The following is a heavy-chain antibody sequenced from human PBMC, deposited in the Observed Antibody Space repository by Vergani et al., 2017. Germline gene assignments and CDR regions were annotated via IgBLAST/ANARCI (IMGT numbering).Heavy chain of an antibody. CDR2: IYPGDSDT. CDR1: GYSFTSYW. D-gene: IGHD4-17*01. V-gene: IGHV5-51*01. CDR3: ARRLRSTLYGMDV. J-gene: IGHJ6*02. Sequence: EVQLVQSGAEVKTPGESLKISCKGSGYSFTSYWIGWVRQMPGKGLEWMGIIYPGDSDTRYSPSFQGQVTISADKSISTAYLQWSSRKASDTAMYYCARRLRSTLYGMDVWGQGTTVTVSS.